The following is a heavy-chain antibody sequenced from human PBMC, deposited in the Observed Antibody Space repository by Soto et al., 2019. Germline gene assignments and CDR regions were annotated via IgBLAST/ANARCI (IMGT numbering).Heavy chain of an antibody. V-gene: IGHV1-69*02. CDR3: AGRGGKAAAGIDY. D-gene: IGHD6-13*01. Sequence: QVQLVQSGAEVKKPGSSVKVSCKASGGTFSSYTISWVRQAPGQGLEWMGRIIPILGIANYAQKFQGRVTITADTSTSTAYMELSSMRSEDTAVYYCAGRGGKAAAGIDYWGQGTLVTVSS. CDR2: IIPILGIA. J-gene: IGHJ4*02. CDR1: GGTFSSYT.